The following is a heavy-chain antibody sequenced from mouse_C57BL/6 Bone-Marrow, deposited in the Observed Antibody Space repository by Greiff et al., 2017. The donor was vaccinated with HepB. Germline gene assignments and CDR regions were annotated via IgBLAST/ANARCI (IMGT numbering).Heavy chain of an antibody. Sequence: QLHQPGAELVRPGTSVKLSCKASGYTFTSYWMHWVKQRPGQGLEWIGVIDPSDSYTNYNQKFKGKATLTVDTSSSTAYMQLSSLTSEDSAVYYCARSRYYGSSGFAYWGQGTLVTVSA. V-gene: IGHV1-59*01. CDR3: ARSRYYGSSGFAY. CDR1: GYTFTSYW. CDR2: IDPSDSYT. D-gene: IGHD1-1*01. J-gene: IGHJ3*01.